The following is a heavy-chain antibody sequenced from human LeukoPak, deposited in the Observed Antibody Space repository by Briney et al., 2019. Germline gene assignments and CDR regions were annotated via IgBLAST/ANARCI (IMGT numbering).Heavy chain of an antibody. D-gene: IGHD6-13*01. CDR1: GGSISTYY. V-gene: IGHV4-39*01. Sequence: SETLSLTCTVSGGSISTYYWSWIRQPPGKGLEWIGSIYYSGSTYYNPSLKSRVTISVDTSKNQFSLKLSSVTAADTAVYYCARSRYIAAAGVDPWGQGTLVTVSS. CDR3: ARSRYIAAAGVDP. J-gene: IGHJ5*02. CDR2: IYYSGST.